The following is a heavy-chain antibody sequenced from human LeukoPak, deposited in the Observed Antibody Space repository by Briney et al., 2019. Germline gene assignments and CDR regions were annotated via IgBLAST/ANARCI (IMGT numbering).Heavy chain of an antibody. Sequence: GGSLRLSCAVSGFTFSTSDMNWVRQAPGKGLEWVSSISTDGTYIYYADSVKGRFTISRDDAKNSLYLQMHSLRSEDTAVYYCARDAAAGTLDYWGQETLVTVSS. CDR2: ISTDGTYI. CDR1: GFTFSTSD. J-gene: IGHJ4*02. CDR3: ARDAAAGTLDY. D-gene: IGHD6-13*01. V-gene: IGHV3-21*01.